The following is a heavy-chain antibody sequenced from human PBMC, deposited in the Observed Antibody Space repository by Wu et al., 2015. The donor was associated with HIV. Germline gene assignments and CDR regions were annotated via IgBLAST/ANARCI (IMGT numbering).Heavy chain of an antibody. CDR2: MNPNRGNT. CDR1: GYSFTGYY. CDR3: ARSHTIFGVVGAGFDY. J-gene: IGHJ4*02. V-gene: IGHV1-8*03. Sequence: QVQLVQSGAEVRVPGASVKVSCKTSGYSFTGYYIHWVRQAPGEGLEWMGWMNPNRGNTGYAQKFQGRVTITRDTSTSTAYMELGSLRSEDTAVYYCARSHTIFGVVGAGFDYWGQGTLVTVSS. D-gene: IGHD3-3*01.